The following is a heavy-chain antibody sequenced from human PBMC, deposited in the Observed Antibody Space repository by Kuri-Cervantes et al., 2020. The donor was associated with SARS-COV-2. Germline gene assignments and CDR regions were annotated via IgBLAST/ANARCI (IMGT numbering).Heavy chain of an antibody. V-gene: IGHV1-18*01. J-gene: IGHJ6*02. CDR2: SSTYNGYT. CDR1: GYTFNTYG. D-gene: IGHD1-26*01. CDR3: ARVGATYFYGMTV. Sequence: ASVKVSCKASGYTFNTYGISWVRQAPGQGLEWMGWSSTYNGYTNYEQKFQGRVTMTTDTSTSTAYMELRSLRSDDTAVYYCARVGATYFYGMTVWGQGTTVTVSS.